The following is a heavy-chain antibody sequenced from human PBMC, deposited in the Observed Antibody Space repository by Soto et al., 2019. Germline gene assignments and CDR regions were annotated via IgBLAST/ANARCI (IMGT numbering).Heavy chain of an antibody. CDR2: INSDGSST. CDR1: GFTFSSYW. Sequence: EVQLVESGGGLVQPGGSLRLSCAASGFTFSSYWMHWVRQAPGKGLVWVSRINSDGSSTSYADSVKGRFTISRDNAKNTLYLQMNSLRAGDTAVYYCAREDVQLPPYGMDVWGQGTTVTVSS. V-gene: IGHV3-74*01. CDR3: AREDVQLPPYGMDV. J-gene: IGHJ6*02. D-gene: IGHD2-2*01.